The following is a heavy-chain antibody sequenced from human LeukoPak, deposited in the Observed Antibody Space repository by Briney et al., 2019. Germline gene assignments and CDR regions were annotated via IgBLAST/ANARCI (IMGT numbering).Heavy chain of an antibody. CDR1: GGSISSSNW. J-gene: IGHJ5*01. CDR3: ARTSAEYSNSWIDS. CDR2: ISHSGST. V-gene: IGHV4-4*02. Sequence: SETLSLTCAVSGGSISSSNWWSWVRQPPGKGLEWIGEISHSGSTYSNPSLQSRVTISVAKSKNHFSLKLTSVTAADTAVYYCARTSAEYSNSWIDSWGQGTLVIVSS. D-gene: IGHD6-6*01.